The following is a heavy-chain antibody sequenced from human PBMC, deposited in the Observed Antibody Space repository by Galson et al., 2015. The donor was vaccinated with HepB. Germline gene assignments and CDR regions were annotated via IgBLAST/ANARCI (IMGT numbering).Heavy chain of an antibody. J-gene: IGHJ6*02. Sequence: CAISGDSVSSNSAAWNWIRQSPSRGLEWLGRTYYRSKWYNDYAVSVKSRITINPDTSKNQFSLQLNSVTPEDTAVYYCARLREGIWVPAGYYYYGMDVWGQGTTVTVSS. V-gene: IGHV6-1*01. D-gene: IGHD3-10*01. CDR2: TYYRSKWYN. CDR1: GDSVSSNSAA. CDR3: ARLREGIWVPAGYYYYGMDV.